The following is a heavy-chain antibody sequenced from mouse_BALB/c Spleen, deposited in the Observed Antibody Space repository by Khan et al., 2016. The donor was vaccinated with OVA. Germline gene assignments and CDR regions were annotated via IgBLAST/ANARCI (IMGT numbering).Heavy chain of an antibody. CDR1: GFTFSNYG. CDR3: ARDVWCAY. V-gene: IGHV5-6-5*01. CDR2: ISSGDTT. Sequence: EVMLVESGGGLVKPGGSLKLSCAASGFTFSNYGVSWVRQTPEKRLEWVASISSGDTTYYPDSGKGRFTISRDNARNILYLQMSSLRSEDTAMYYCARDVWCAYCGQVTLVTVSA. J-gene: IGHJ3*01.